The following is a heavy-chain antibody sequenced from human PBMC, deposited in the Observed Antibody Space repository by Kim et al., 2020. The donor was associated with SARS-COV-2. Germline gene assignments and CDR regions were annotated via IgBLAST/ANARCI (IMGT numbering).Heavy chain of an antibody. CDR1: GYTSTNYG. Sequence: ASVKVSCKASGYTSTNYGIAWVRQAPGQGLEWMGWSSAYNGNTHYAENLQGRVTMTTDSSTGTAYMELRSLRSGDTAVYYCAGVTVAPTPEGLKHNGLEVWGQGSTITVPS. CDR2: SSAYNGNT. CDR3: AGVTVAPTPEGLKHNGLEV. V-gene: IGHV1-18*01. D-gene: IGHD5-12*01. J-gene: IGHJ6*02.